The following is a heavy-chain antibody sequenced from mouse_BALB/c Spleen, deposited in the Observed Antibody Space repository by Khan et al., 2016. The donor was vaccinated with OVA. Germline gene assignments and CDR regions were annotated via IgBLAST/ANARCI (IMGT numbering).Heavy chain of an antibody. CDR2: IDPFSGGT. Sequence: EVQLQQSGPELMKPGASVRISCKASGYSFTTYYIHWLLQSHGKSLEWIGYIDPFSGGTTYNQNFKGKATLTVDTSSSTAYIHLSNLTSEDSADYYCTGHGYVAWFTYWGQGTLVTVAA. CDR3: TGHGYVAWFTY. D-gene: IGHD2-2*01. CDR1: GYSFTTYY. V-gene: IGHV1S135*01. J-gene: IGHJ3*01.